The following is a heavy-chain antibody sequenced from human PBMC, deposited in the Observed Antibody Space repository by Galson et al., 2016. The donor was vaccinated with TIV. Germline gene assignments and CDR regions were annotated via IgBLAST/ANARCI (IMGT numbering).Heavy chain of an antibody. Sequence: ETLSLTCVVSGYSINSGYYWGWVRQPPVQGLEWIGTIYYRGSRSYNPSLQSRVTMSVDTSKNQFSLDLKSVTAADTALYYCARISPTAIGDCYFEYWGQGTLVTVSS. D-gene: IGHD2-2*02. CDR1: GYSINSGYY. CDR3: ARISPTAIGDCYFEY. V-gene: IGHV4-38-2*01. J-gene: IGHJ4*02. CDR2: IYYRGSR.